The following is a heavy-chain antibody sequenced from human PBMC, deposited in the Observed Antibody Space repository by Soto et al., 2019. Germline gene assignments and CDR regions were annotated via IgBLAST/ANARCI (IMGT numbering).Heavy chain of an antibody. Sequence: ASVKVSCKASGYTFTSYGISWVRQAPGQGLEWMGWISAYNGNTNYAQKLQGRVTMTTDTSTSTAYMELRSLRSDDTAVYYCSTPYYDILSGYNYYGMHVWGQGTTVTVSS. J-gene: IGHJ6*02. CDR3: STPYYDILSGYNYYGMHV. V-gene: IGHV1-18*01. CDR2: ISAYNGNT. D-gene: IGHD3-9*01. CDR1: GYTFTSYG.